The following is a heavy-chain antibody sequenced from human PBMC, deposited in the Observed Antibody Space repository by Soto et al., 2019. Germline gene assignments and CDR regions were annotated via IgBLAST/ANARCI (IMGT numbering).Heavy chain of an antibody. CDR2: INAGNWNT. D-gene: IGHD5-18*01. V-gene: IGHV1-3*01. CDR3: ARYGYSYGKYYGMDV. J-gene: IGHJ6*02. CDR1: GYTSSNFA. Sequence: ASVKVSCKASGYTSSNFAMHWVRQAPGQRLEWMGWINAGNWNTKYSQKFQGRVTITADESTTTAYMELSSLRSEDTAVYYCARYGYSYGKYYGMDVWGQGTTVTVSS.